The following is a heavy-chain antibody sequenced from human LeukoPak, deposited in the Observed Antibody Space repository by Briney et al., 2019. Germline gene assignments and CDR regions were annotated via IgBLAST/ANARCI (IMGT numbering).Heavy chain of an antibody. J-gene: IGHJ6*03. V-gene: IGHV1-18*01. CDR1: GGTFSSYA. CDR3: ARTYYYYYMDV. CDR2: ISAYNGNT. Sequence: APVKVSCKASGGTFSSYAISWVRQAPGQGLEWMGWISAYNGNTNYAQKLQGRVTMTTDTSTSTAYMELRSLRSDDTAVYYCARTYYYYYMDVWGKGTTVTVSS.